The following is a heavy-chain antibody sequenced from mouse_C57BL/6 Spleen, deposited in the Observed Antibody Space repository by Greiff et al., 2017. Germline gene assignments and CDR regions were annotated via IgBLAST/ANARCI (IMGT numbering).Heavy chain of an antibody. Sequence: VKLMQSGPGLVAPSQSLSITCTVSGFSLTSYGVRWVRQPPGQGLEWLGVIWGAGSTNYHSPLISSLSICKDNSKSQVFLQLNSLQSDDTATYYCAKLELERKRYFDVWGTGTTVTVSS. CDR1: GFSLTSYG. CDR2: IWGAGST. CDR3: AKLELERKRYFDV. V-gene: IGHV2-3*01. J-gene: IGHJ1*03.